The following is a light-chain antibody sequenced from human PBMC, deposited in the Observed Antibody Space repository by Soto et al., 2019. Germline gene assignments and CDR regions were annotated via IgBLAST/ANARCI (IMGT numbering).Light chain of an antibody. V-gene: IGKV1-17*01. CDR3: QQYENYWT. CDR2: AAS. J-gene: IGKJ1*01. Sequence: DIQMTQSPSSLSASIGDRVTITCRASQGIRNDLGWFQQKPGKAPKRLIFAASNLESGVPSRFSGSGSGTEFTLTISSLQAEDFATYYCQQYENYWTFGQGTKVEIK. CDR1: QGIRND.